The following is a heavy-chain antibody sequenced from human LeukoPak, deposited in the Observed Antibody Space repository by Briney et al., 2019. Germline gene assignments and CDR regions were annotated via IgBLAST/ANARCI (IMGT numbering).Heavy chain of an antibody. Sequence: SETLSLTCTVSGDSISSYYWSWIRQPPGKGLEWIGYIYYSGSTNYNPSLKSRVTISVDTSKNQFSLKLSSVTAADTAVYYCARRKGYVGWFDPWGQGTLVTVSS. J-gene: IGHJ5*02. CDR2: IYYSGST. D-gene: IGHD1-1*01. CDR1: GDSISSYY. V-gene: IGHV4-59*12. CDR3: ARRKGYVGWFDP.